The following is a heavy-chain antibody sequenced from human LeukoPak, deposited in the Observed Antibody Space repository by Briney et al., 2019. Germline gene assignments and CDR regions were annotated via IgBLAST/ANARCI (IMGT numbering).Heavy chain of an antibody. CDR1: GFTFSSYW. D-gene: IGHD2-2*01. Sequence: HPGGSLRLSCAASGFTFSSYWMSWVRQAPGKGLEWVANIKQDGSEKYYVDSVKGRFTISRDNAKNSLYLQMNSLRAEDTAVYYCARGYCSSTSCASDYWGQGTLVTVSS. V-gene: IGHV3-7*01. CDR3: ARGYCSSTSCASDY. J-gene: IGHJ4*02. CDR2: IKQDGSEK.